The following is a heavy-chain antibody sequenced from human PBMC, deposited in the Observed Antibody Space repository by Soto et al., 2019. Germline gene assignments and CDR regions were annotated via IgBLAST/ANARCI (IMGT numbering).Heavy chain of an antibody. CDR1: GGSISSGGYY. J-gene: IGHJ4*01. Sequence: QVQLQESGPGLVQPSQTLSLTCTVSGGSISSGGYYWSWIRQHPGTDLEWIGHISYSGSTYYNTSRRSRFTIPVDTSRNQFSLIVNYVTAADTAVYYCARGVLHWGQGTLVTVSS. CDR2: ISYSGST. CDR3: ARGVLH. V-gene: IGHV4-31*03.